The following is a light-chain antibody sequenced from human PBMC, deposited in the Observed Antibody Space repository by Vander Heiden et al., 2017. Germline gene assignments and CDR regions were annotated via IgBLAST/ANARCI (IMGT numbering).Light chain of an antibody. J-gene: IGLJ3*02. V-gene: IGLV2-14*03. CDR3: NSHTSGGSFWV. CDR1: SSDVGGYNH. CDR2: EVN. Sequence: QSALTQPASVSGSPGQSITISCTGSSSDVGGYNHVSWYQQHPGKVPKLIIVEVNNRPSGFSNRFSGSKSGNTASLTISGLQTEDEAHYYCNSHTSGGSFWVFGGGTKLTVL.